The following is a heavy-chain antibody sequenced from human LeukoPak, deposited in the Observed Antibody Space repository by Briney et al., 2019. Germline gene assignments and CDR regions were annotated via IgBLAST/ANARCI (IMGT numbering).Heavy chain of an antibody. CDR3: ARPYYYASGSSYFDC. J-gene: IGHJ4*02. V-gene: IGHV3-21*01. CDR1: GFTFSSCE. Sequence: PGGSLRLSCAASGFTFSSCEMNWVRQAPGKGLEWVSSITSSSYRFYVDSVKGRFTISRDNAKNSLYLQMNSLRAEDTAVYYCARPYYYASGSSYFDCWGQGTLVTVSS. D-gene: IGHD3-10*01. CDR2: ITSSSYR.